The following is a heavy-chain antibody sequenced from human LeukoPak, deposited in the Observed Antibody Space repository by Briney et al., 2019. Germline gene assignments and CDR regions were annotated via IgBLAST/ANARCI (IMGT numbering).Heavy chain of an antibody. CDR3: ARNQAVAANRGASDV. D-gene: IGHD6-19*01. Sequence: SETLSLTCAVSGYSISSNNWWAWVRQPPGKGLEWIGYIYYNGNTYYNPYNPSLTSRVTMSVDTSKNQFSLKLDSVTEIDTAMYYCARNQAVAANRGASDVWGQGTMVTVSS. V-gene: IGHV4-28*01. J-gene: IGHJ3*01. CDR1: GYSISSNNW. CDR2: IYYNGNT.